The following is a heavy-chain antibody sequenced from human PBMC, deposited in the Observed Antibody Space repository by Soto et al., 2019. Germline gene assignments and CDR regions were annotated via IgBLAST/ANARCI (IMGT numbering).Heavy chain of an antibody. CDR3: AKERDSRQGCDY. CDR2: TSYNGGSK. J-gene: IGHJ4*02. V-gene: IGHV3-30*18. Sequence: QVHLVESGGGVVQPGRSLRLSCAASGFTFSSYGMHWVRQAPGKGLEWVAVTSYNGGSKYYTDSVRGRFTISRDNSKNTVYLQMNSLRAEDTAVYYCAKERDSRQGCDYWGQGTLVTVSS. CDR1: GFTFSSYG. D-gene: IGHD6-13*01.